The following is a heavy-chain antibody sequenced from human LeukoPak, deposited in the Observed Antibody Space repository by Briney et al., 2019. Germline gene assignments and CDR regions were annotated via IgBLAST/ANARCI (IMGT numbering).Heavy chain of an antibody. V-gene: IGHV4-38-2*02. Sequence: PETLSLTCTVSGYSISSGYYWGWIRPPPGKGLEWIGIIYHSGSTYYNPSLKSRVTISVDTSKNQFSLKLSSGTAADTAVYYCAHRSNYYDSSGPFDYWGQGTLVTVSS. J-gene: IGHJ4*02. CDR3: AHRSNYYDSSGPFDY. CDR1: GYSISSGYY. D-gene: IGHD3-22*01. CDR2: IYHSGST.